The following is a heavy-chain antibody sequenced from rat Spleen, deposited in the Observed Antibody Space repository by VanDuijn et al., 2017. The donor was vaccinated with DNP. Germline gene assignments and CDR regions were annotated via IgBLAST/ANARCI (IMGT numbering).Heavy chain of an antibody. Sequence: EVQLVESGGGPVQPGRSLKLSCVASGFTFSDYNMAWVRQAPKKGLEWVANIIYDGSRTYYRDSVKGRFTISRDNAKNTLYLQMDSLRSEDTATYYCTTGFFDYWGQGVMVTVSS. J-gene: IGHJ2*01. V-gene: IGHV5S10*01. D-gene: IGHD4-4*01. CDR1: GFTFSDYN. CDR2: IIYDGSRT. CDR3: TTGFFDY.